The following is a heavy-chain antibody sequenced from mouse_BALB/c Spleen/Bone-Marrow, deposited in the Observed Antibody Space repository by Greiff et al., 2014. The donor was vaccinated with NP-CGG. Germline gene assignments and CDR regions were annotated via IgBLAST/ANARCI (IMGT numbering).Heavy chain of an antibody. V-gene: IGHV1-54*01. CDR2: INPGSGGI. CDR1: GYAFTNYW. Sequence: VQLQQSGVELVRPGTSVKVSCKASGYAFTNYWIEWVKQRPGQGLEWIGVINPGSGGINYNEKFEGKATLTADKSSNTAYMQLSSLTSDDSAVYFCARELGRGFAYWGQGTLVTVSA. CDR3: ARELGRGFAY. J-gene: IGHJ3*01. D-gene: IGHD4-1*01.